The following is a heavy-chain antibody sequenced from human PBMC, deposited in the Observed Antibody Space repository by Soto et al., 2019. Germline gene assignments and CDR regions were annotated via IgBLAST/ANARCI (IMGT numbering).Heavy chain of an antibody. CDR1: GGTFSSYT. CDR2: IIPILGIA. J-gene: IGHJ6*02. V-gene: IGHV1-69*02. D-gene: IGHD4-17*01. CDR3: ARGYGEYYYYGMDV. Sequence: QVQLVQSGAEVKKPGSSVKVSCKASGGTFSSYTISWVRQAPGQGLEWMGRIIPILGIANYAQKFQGRVTXXAXKXXSTAYMELSSLRSEDTAVYYCARGYGEYYYYGMDVWGQGTTVTVSS.